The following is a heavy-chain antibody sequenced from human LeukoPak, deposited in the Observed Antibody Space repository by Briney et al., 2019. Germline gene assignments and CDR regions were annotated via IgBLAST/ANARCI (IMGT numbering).Heavy chain of an antibody. CDR2: ISYDGTTQ. D-gene: IGHD2-15*01. V-gene: IGHV3-30*18. CDR3: AKGLQVFGARTDPYYGMDV. CDR1: GFTFSTFA. Sequence: PGGSLKLSCAAPGFTFSTFAMHWVRQAPGKGLEWVAIISYDGTTQHYADSVKGRFTISRDNSKNTLFLQMNSLSAEDTAVFFCAKGLQVFGARTDPYYGMDVWGQGTTVIVSS. J-gene: IGHJ6*02.